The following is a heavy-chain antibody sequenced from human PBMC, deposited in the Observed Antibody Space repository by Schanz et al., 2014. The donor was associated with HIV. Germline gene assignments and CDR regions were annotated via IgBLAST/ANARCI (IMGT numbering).Heavy chain of an antibody. CDR3: TTPFYSSDYYPGY. V-gene: IGHV3-15*01. CDR2: IKSKTDGGTT. Sequence: EVQLVESGGGLVKPGGSLRLSRAASGFTFNNAWMSWVRQAPGKGLEWVGRIKSKTDGGTTDYAAPVKGRFTISREDSXXTLYLQXXXXXXXXXXXYYCTTPFYSSDYYPGYWGQGTLVTVSS. D-gene: IGHD3-10*01. CDR1: GFTFNNAW. J-gene: IGHJ4*02.